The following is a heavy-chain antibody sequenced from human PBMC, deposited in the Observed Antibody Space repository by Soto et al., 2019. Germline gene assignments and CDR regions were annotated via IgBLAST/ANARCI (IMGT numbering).Heavy chain of an antibody. CDR3: AHNYYYDSSGYQDY. D-gene: IGHD3-22*01. CDR2: IYWNDDK. V-gene: IGHV2-5*01. CDR1: GFSLSTSGVG. Sequence: SGPTLVNPTQTLTLTCTFSGFSLSTSGVGVGWIRQPPGKALEWLTLIYWNDDKRYSPSLKSRLTITKDASKNQVVLTIINMGTEDTATYYCAHNYYYDSSGYQDYWGQGTLVTVSA. J-gene: IGHJ4*02.